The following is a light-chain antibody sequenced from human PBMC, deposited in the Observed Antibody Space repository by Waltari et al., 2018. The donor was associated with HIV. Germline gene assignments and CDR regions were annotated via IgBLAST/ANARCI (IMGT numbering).Light chain of an antibody. CDR1: QSVLYSSNNKNY. V-gene: IGKV4-1*01. J-gene: IGKJ2*01. Sequence: DIVMTQSPESLAVSLGERATINCKSSQSVLYSSNNKNYLAWYQQKPGQPPKLLIYWASTRESVVPDRFSGSGSGTEFTLTISSLQTEDVAVYYCQQYYSNSYTFGQGTKLEIK. CDR2: WAS. CDR3: QQYYSNSYT.